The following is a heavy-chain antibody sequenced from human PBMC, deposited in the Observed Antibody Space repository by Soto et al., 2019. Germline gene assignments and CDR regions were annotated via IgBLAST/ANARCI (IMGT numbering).Heavy chain of an antibody. CDR1: GGSISSGGYY. CDR3: ARDGGAAAGTGY. D-gene: IGHD6-13*01. Sequence: NPSETLSLTCTVSGGSISSGGYYWSWIRQHPGKGLEWIGYIYYSGSTYYNPSLKSRVTISVDTSKNQFSLKLSSVTAADTAVYYCARDGGAAAGTGYWGQGTLVTVSS. V-gene: IGHV4-31*03. J-gene: IGHJ4*02. CDR2: IYYSGST.